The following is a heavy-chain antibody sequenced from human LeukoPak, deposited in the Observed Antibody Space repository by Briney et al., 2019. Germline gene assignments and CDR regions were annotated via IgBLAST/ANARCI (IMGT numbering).Heavy chain of an antibody. Sequence: SETLSLTCTVSGGSISRYYWSWIRQPPGKGLEWIGYIYFSGSTNYNASLKSRVTISVDTSKNQFSLKLSSVTAADTAVYYCARRRELGYCSGDSCYWFDSRGQGTLVTVSS. CDR1: GGSISRYY. D-gene: IGHD2-15*01. CDR2: IYFSGST. V-gene: IGHV4-59*01. J-gene: IGHJ5*01. CDR3: ARRRELGYCSGDSCYWFDS.